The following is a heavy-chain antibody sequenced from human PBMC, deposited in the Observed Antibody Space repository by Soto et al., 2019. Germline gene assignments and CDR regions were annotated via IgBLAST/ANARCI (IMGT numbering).Heavy chain of an antibody. Sequence: EVQLLESGGGLIQPGGSLRLSCEASGFTFSNYGMTWVRLAPVKGLEWVSTISGSGGRTFYADPVKGRFTISRDNSKNTLYLQMNSLRAEDTAVYYCAKEMIASTLADFFDYWGQGTLVTVSS. J-gene: IGHJ4*02. CDR1: GFTFSNYG. D-gene: IGHD2-21*01. CDR2: ISGSGGRT. CDR3: AKEMIASTLADFFDY. V-gene: IGHV3-23*01.